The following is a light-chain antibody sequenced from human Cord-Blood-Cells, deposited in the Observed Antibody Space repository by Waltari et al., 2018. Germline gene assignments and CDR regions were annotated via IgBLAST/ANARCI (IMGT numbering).Light chain of an antibody. Sequence: DIVMTQSPDSLAVSLGERATINCKSRQSVLYSSNNKNYLAWHQQKPGQPPKLLIYWASTRESGVPDRFSGSGSGTDFTLTISSLQAEDVAVYYCQQYYSTPWTFGHGTKVEIK. CDR3: QQYYSTPWT. CDR1: QSVLYSSNNKNY. J-gene: IGKJ1*01. CDR2: WAS. V-gene: IGKV4-1*01.